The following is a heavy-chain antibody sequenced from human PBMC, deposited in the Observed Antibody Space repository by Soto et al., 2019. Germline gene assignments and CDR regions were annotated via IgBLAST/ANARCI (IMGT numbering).Heavy chain of an antibody. CDR3: ARAPAPLYSSSWYYFDY. J-gene: IGHJ4*02. CDR1: GYTFTSYG. CDR2: ISAYNGNT. Sequence: ASVKVSCKASGYTFTSYGISWVRQAPGQGLEWMGWISAYNGNTNYAQKLQGRVTMTTDTSTSTAYMELSSVTAADTAVYYCARAPAPLYSSSWYYFDYWGQGTLVTVSS. D-gene: IGHD6-13*01. V-gene: IGHV1-18*01.